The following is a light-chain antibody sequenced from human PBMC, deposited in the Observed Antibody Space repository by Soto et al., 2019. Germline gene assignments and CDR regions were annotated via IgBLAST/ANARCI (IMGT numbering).Light chain of an antibody. CDR3: QQYHNWPA. CDR2: GAA. CDR1: QSVSNN. Sequence: VLTQSPGTLSLSPGERATLSCRASQSVSNNYLAWYQQKPGQAPRLLIYGAATRATGIPARFSGSGSGTEFSLTISSLQSEDFAVYYCQQYHNWPAFGQGTKVDIK. J-gene: IGKJ1*01. V-gene: IGKV3-15*01.